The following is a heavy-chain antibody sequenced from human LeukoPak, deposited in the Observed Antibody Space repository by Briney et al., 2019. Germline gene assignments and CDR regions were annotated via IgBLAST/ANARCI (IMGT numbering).Heavy chain of an antibody. D-gene: IGHD3-10*01. CDR3: ARDRGEYYGSGSTTYNWFDP. CDR1: GFTFSSYW. V-gene: IGHV3-74*01. CDR2: INSDGSST. J-gene: IGHJ5*02. Sequence: PGGSLRLSCAASGFTFSSYWMHWARQAPGKGLVWVSRINSDGSSTSYADSVKGRFTISRDNAKNTLYLQMNSLRAEDTAVYYCARDRGEYYGSGSTTYNWFDPWGQGTLVTVSS.